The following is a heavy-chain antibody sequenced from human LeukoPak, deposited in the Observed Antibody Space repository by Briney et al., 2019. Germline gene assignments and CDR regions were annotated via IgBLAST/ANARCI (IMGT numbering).Heavy chain of an antibody. CDR3: ARDLGANYPVDP. Sequence: SETLSLTCTVSGGSISSSSHYWGWIRQPPGKGLEWIGSMYYRGSTYHNPSLKSRVTISVDTSKNQFSLKLNSVTAADTAMYYCARDLGANYPVDPWGQGTLVTVSA. CDR2: MYYRGST. V-gene: IGHV4-39*07. J-gene: IGHJ5*02. CDR1: GGSISSSSHY. D-gene: IGHD4/OR15-4a*01.